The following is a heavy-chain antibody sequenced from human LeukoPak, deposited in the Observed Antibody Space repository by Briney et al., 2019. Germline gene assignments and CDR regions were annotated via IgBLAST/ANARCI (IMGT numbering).Heavy chain of an antibody. CDR1: GFTFSSNA. Sequence: PGGSLRLSCAASGFTFSSNAMSWVRQAPGKGLEWVSAISGSGGRTYSADSVKGRFTISRDNSKNTQYLQMNSLRDEDTAVYYCAKDPGYCSGGSCYTPFDYWGQGTLVTVSS. D-gene: IGHD2-15*01. CDR3: AKDPGYCSGGSCYTPFDY. CDR2: ISGSGGRT. J-gene: IGHJ4*02. V-gene: IGHV3-23*01.